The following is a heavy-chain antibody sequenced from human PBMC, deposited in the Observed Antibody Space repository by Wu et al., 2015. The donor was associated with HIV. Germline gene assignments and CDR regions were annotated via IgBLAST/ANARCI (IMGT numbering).Heavy chain of an antibody. Sequence: QVQLQESGPGLVKPSETLSLTCAVSGYSISSGYYWGWIRQPPGKGLEWIGSIYHSGSTYYNPSLKSRVTISVDTSKNQFSLKLSSVTAADTAVYYCARHRPVDHYYDSSRDAFDIWGQGTMVTVSS. J-gene: IGHJ3*02. V-gene: IGHV4-38-2*01. CDR3: ARHRPVDHYYDSSRDAFDI. D-gene: IGHD3-22*01. CDR2: IYHSGST. CDR1: GYSISSGYY.